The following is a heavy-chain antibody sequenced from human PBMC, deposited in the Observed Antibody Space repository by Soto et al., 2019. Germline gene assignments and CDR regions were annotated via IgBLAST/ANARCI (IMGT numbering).Heavy chain of an antibody. Sequence: PSETLSLTCNVSGGYISTYYWSWIRQPAGKGLEWIGRIHASGNTDYNPSLKSRATMSVDTSKNQFSLRLTSLTAADTAVYYCARTPGWYFDVWGQGTLVTVSS. CDR3: ARTPGWYFDV. CDR1: GGYISTYY. V-gene: IGHV4-4*07. D-gene: IGHD6-19*01. CDR2: IHASGNT. J-gene: IGHJ4*02.